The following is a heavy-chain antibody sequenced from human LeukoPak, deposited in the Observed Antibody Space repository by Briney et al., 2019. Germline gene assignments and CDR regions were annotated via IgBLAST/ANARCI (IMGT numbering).Heavy chain of an antibody. Sequence: PSETLSLTCTVSGGSISSYYWSWIRQPPGKGLEWIGYIYCSGSTNYNPSLKSRVTISVDTSKNQFSLKLSSVTAADTAVYYCARDRRYCSSTSCSYEYYYYGMDVWGQGTTVTVSS. J-gene: IGHJ6*02. CDR3: ARDRRYCSSTSCSYEYYYYGMDV. D-gene: IGHD2-2*01. CDR2: IYCSGST. CDR1: GGSISSYY. V-gene: IGHV4-59*01.